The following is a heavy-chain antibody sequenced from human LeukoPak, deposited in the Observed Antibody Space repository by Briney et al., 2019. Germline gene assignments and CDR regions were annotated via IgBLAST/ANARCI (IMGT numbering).Heavy chain of an antibody. CDR2: ISSSSSYI. CDR1: GFTFSNYS. J-gene: IGHJ4*02. Sequence: PGGSLRLSCAASGFTFSNYSMNWVRQAPGKGLEWVSSISSSSSYIYYADSVKGRFTISRDNAKNSLYLQMNSLRAEDTAVYYCARDWDSSGWYEAYDYWGQGTLVTVSS. CDR3: ARDWDSSGWYEAYDY. V-gene: IGHV3-21*01. D-gene: IGHD6-19*01.